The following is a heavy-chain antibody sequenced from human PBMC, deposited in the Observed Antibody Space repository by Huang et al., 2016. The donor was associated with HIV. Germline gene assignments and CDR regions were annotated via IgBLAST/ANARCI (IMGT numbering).Heavy chain of an antibody. CDR1: GGSIRSSDYH. CDR3: ARHREGPVAYYSGWGSHLNYMDV. CDR2: SYYKVSP. Sequence: QLLLQESGPGLVKPSEALALTCAVSGGSIRSSDYHWGWIRQPPGEGLEWIGRSYYKVSPTYSTSLKVRVTIAVDTSKNLCFLNLTSMTAADTAVYYCARHREGPVAYYSGWGSHLNYMDVWGRGRTVVVSS. V-gene: IGHV4-39*01. D-gene: IGHD3-10*01. J-gene: IGHJ6*03.